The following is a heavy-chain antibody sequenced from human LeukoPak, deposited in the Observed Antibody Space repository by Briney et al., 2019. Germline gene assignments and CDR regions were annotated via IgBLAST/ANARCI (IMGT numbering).Heavy chain of an antibody. J-gene: IGHJ4*02. CDR2: INHSGST. CDR3: ARPGIQLWLRGAFDY. V-gene: IGHV4-34*01. D-gene: IGHD5-18*01. Sequence: SETLSLTCAVYGGSFSGYYWSWIRQPPGKGLEWIGEINHSGSTNYNPSLKSRVTISVDTSKNQFSLKLSSMTAADTAVYYCARPGIQLWLRGAFDYWGQGTLVTVSS. CDR1: GGSFSGYY.